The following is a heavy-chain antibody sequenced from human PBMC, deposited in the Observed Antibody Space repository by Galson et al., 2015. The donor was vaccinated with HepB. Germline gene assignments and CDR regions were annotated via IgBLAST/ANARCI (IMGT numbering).Heavy chain of an antibody. CDR2: ISGSSGST. V-gene: IGHV3-23*01. CDR3: AKYCRGGSCYAGSRGNWFDP. CDR1: GFTFSAYA. Sequence: SLRLSCAASGFTFSAYAMSWVRQAPGKGLEWVSAISGSSGSTYYADSVKGRFTISRDNSKNTLYLQMNSLRAEDTAVYYCAKYCRGGSCYAGSRGNWFDPWGQGTLVTVSS. D-gene: IGHD2-15*01. J-gene: IGHJ5*02.